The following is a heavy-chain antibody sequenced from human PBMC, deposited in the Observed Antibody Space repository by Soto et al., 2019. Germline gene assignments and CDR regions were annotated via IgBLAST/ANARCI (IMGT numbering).Heavy chain of an antibody. Sequence: QVQLVQSGAEVKRPGSSAKVSCKSSGGSFNSFHFNWVRQAPGQGLEWMGRIIPMLDRTQYAQMFQGRVTSTADKSTRTAYMEMSGLESVDTAVSYSARGTVTLFGVVSPPDYWGEGTLVTVSS. D-gene: IGHD3-3*01. J-gene: IGHJ4*02. CDR1: GGSFNSFH. CDR3: ARGTVTLFGVVSPPDY. CDR2: IIPMLDRT. V-gene: IGHV1-69*08.